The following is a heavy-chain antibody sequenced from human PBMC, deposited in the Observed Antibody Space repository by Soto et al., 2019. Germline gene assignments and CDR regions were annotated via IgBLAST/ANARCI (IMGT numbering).Heavy chain of an antibody. CDR2: ISGSGGST. CDR1: GFTFSSYA. J-gene: IGHJ4*02. V-gene: IGHV3-23*01. Sequence: GGSLRLSCAASGFTFSSYAMSWVRQAPGKGLEWVSAISGSGGSTYYADSVKGRFTISRDNSKNTLYLQMNSLRAEDTAVYYCAKVNYDYIWGSYRYILMDYWGQGTLVTVSS. CDR3: AKVNYDYIWGSYRYILMDY. D-gene: IGHD3-16*02.